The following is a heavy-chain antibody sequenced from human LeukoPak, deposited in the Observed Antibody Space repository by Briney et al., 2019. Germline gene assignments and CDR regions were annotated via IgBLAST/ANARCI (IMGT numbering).Heavy chain of an antibody. V-gene: IGHV3-30*02. CDR1: EFTFRNYG. CDR3: AKDFDDYYYYYMDV. Sequence: GGSLRLSCAASEFTFRNYGMHWVRQAPGKGLEWVALIWYDGSNKDYAESVKGRFTISRDNSKNTLYLQMNSLRAEDTAVYYCAKDFDDYYYYYMDVWGKGTTVTVSS. CDR2: IWYDGSNK. J-gene: IGHJ6*03.